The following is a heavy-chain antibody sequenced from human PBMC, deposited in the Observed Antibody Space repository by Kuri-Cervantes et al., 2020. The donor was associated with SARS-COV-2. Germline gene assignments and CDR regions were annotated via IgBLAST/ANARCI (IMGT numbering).Heavy chain of an antibody. Sequence: GESLKISCAASGFTFSSYAMHWVRQAPGKGLEWVAVISYDGSNKYYADSVKGRFTISRDNSKNTLYLQMNSLRAEDTAVYYCARDDGSGSYFTFDYWGHGTLVTVSS. V-gene: IGHV3-30-3*01. D-gene: IGHD3-10*01. CDR1: GFTFSSYA. CDR2: ISYDGSNK. J-gene: IGHJ4*01. CDR3: ARDDGSGSYFTFDY.